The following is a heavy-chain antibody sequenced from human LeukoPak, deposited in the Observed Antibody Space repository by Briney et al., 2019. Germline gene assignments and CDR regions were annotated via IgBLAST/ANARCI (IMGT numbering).Heavy chain of an antibody. D-gene: IGHD6-13*01. J-gene: IGHJ4*02. CDR1: GYTFTSYY. Sequence: PGASVKLSCKASGYTFTSYYMHWVRQAPGQGLEWMGWINPNSGGTNYAQTFQGRFTMTRDTSISTAYMELSRLRSDDTAVYYCARELAAAGTDYWGQGALVTVSS. CDR2: INPNSGGT. CDR3: ARELAAAGTDY. V-gene: IGHV1-2*02.